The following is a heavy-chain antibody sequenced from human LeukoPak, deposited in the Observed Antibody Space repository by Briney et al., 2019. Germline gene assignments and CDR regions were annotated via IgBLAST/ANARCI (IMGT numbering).Heavy chain of an antibody. J-gene: IGHJ4*02. CDR1: GFTFSSYG. CDR3: AREENMGQIEY. Sequence: PGRSLRLSCAASGFTFSSYGMHWVRQAPGKGLEWVAVISYDGSNKYYADSVKGRFTISRDNSRNTLYLQMNSLRAEDTSIYYCAREENMGQIEYWGQGTLVTVSS. D-gene: IGHD1/OR15-1a*01. V-gene: IGHV3-30*03. CDR2: ISYDGSNK.